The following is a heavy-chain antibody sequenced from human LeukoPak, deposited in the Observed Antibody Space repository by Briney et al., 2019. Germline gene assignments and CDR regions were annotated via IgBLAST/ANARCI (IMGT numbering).Heavy chain of an antibody. V-gene: IGHV4-4*07. D-gene: IGHD3-22*01. CDR1: GGSISSYY. CDR2: IYTSGST. CDR3: ARDLASSGYLD. Sequence: SSETLSLTCTVSGGSISSYYWSWIRQPAGKRLEWIGRIYTSGSTNYNPSLKSRVTMSVDTSKNQFSLKLSSVTAADTAVYYCARDLASSGYLDWGQGTLVTVSS. J-gene: IGHJ4*02.